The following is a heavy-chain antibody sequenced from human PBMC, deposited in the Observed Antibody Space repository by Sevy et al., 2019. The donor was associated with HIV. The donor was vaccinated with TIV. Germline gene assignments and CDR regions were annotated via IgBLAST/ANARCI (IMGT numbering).Heavy chain of an antibody. CDR1: GYRFSDYW. J-gene: IGHJ6*02. CDR2: IYPGDSDT. CDR3: ARGASGTLPSYYYYTLDV. D-gene: IGHD3-3*01. Sequence: GESLKISCKGFGYRFSDYWIGWVRQIPGKGLEWMGIIYPGDSDTRYSPSFQGQVTISADKSISTAYLQWSTLKASDTAMYFCARGASGTLPSYYYYTLDVWGQGTTVTVSS. V-gene: IGHV5-51*01.